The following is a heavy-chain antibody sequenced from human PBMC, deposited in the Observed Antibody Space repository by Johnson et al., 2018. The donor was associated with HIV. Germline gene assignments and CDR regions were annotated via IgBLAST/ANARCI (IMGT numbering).Heavy chain of an antibody. J-gene: IGHJ3*02. V-gene: IGHV3-66*03. Sequence: VQLVESGGGLIQPGGSLRLSCAASGLIVSSSYMTWVRQGPGKGLEWVSVIYSCGSTYYADSVKGRFTISRDNSKNTLYLQMNSLRAEDTAIYSSAKGRGYYAAFDIWGQGTMVTVSS. CDR3: AKGRGYYAAFDI. D-gene: IGHD3-3*01. CDR2: IYSCGST. CDR1: GLIVSSSY.